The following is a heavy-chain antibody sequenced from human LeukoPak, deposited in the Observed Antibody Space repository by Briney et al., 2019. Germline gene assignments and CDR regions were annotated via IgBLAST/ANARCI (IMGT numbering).Heavy chain of an antibody. CDR2: IWYDGSNK. CDR3: ARGPWQLAGGNLFSYFDY. J-gene: IGHJ4*02. Sequence: GGSLGLSCAASGFTFSSYGMHWVRQAPGKGLEWVAVIWYDGSNKYYRDSVKGRFSVSRDNSKNTLHLQMNSLRAGDTAVYYCARGPWQLAGGNLFSYFDYWGQGTLVTVSS. D-gene: IGHD6-6*01. V-gene: IGHV3-33*01. CDR1: GFTFSSYG.